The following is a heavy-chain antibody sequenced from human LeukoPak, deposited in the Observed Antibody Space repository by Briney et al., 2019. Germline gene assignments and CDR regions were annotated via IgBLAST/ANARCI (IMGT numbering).Heavy chain of an antibody. V-gene: IGHV3-48*03. Sequence: XXXXEMNXXRQAPGKGLEWVSYIISSRSTIYYADSVKGRFTISRDNAKNSLYLQMNSLRAEDTAVYYCARTTAFDYWGQGTLVTVSS. CDR2: IISSRSTI. CDR1: XXXXE. D-gene: IGHD4-11*01. J-gene: IGHJ4*02. CDR3: ARTTAFDY.